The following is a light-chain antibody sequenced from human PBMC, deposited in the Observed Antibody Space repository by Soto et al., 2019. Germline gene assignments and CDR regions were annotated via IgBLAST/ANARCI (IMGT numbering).Light chain of an antibody. CDR3: QQYNSYYT. Sequence: EIEMTKFLSTLSASVGDRVTITGGASQGISSWLAWYQQKPGKAPKLLIYDASSLESGVPSRFSGSGSGTEFTLTISSLQPDDFATYYCQQYNSYYTFGQGTKLEIK. V-gene: IGKV1-5*01. J-gene: IGKJ2*01. CDR1: QGISSW. CDR2: DAS.